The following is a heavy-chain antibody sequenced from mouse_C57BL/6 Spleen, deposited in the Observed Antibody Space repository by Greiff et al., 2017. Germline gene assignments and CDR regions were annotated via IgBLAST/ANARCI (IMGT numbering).Heavy chain of an antibody. J-gene: IGHJ3*01. CDR1: GFTFSDYY. CDR3: ARDDYGNYGFAY. V-gene: IGHV5-16*01. CDR2: INYDGSST. Sequence: EVMLVESEGGLVQPGSSMKLSCTASGFTFSDYYMAWVRQVPEKGLEWVANINYDGSSTYYLDSLKSRFIISRDNAKNILYLQMSSLKSEDTATYYCARDDYGNYGFAYWGQGTLVTVSA. D-gene: IGHD2-1*01.